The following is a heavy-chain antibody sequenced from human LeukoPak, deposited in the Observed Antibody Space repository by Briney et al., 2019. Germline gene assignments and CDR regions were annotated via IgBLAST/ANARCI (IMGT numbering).Heavy chain of an antibody. D-gene: IGHD3-16*01. V-gene: IGHV3-7*01. CDR2: IKQDGSEK. CDR1: GFTFSSYW. Sequence: GGSLRLSCAASGFTFSSYWMSWVRQAPGKGLEWVANIKQDGSEKYSVDSVKGRFTISRDNAKNSLYMQMNSLKAEDTAVYYCARVMSASVWRSYGSYYYYYYMDIWGKGTTVTVSS. J-gene: IGHJ6*03. CDR3: ARVMSASVWRSYGSYYYYYYMDI.